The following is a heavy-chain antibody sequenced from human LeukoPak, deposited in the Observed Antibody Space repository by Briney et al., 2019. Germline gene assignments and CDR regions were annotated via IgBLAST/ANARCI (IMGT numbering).Heavy chain of an antibody. V-gene: IGHV3-23*01. CDR1: GLTFSSYA. CDR3: AKDRSGGGDYYFGMDV. CDR2: ISGSGGSA. Sequence: GGSLRLSCAASGLTFSSYAMSWVRQAPGKGLEWVSSISGSGGSAYYADSVKGRFTISRDNSQNTLYLQMNSLRAEDTAVYYCAKDRSGGGDYYFGMDVWGPGTTVTVSS. D-gene: IGHD6-19*01. J-gene: IGHJ6*02.